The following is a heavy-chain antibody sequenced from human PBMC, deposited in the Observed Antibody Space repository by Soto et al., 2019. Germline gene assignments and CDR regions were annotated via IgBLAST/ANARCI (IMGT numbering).Heavy chain of an antibody. J-gene: IGHJ4*02. Sequence: EVQLVESGEGLVQPGGSLRLSCAASGFTFSSHIMHWVRQAPGKTLQFVSCITTNGDSRYYADSVKGRFTISRDNSKNTLYLQMGSLRVEGTAVYYCAMSRDGSNLLDYWGQGTLVSVSS. CDR1: GFTFSSHI. V-gene: IGHV3-64*02. D-gene: IGHD5-12*01. CDR2: ITTNGDSR. CDR3: AMSRDGSNLLDY.